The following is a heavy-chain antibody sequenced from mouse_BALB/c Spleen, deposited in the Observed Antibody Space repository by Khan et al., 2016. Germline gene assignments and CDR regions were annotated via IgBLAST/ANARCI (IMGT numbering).Heavy chain of an antibody. D-gene: IGHD2-14*01. CDR1: GYSITSDYA. V-gene: IGHV3-2*02. Sequence: EVQLQESGPGLVKPSQSLSLTCTVTGYSITSDYAWNWIRQFPGNKLEWMGYISYSGSTSYNPSLKSRISITRDTSKNQFFLQLNSVTTEDTATSYCASRHYRYYFDYWGQGTTLTVSS. CDR2: ISYSGST. J-gene: IGHJ2*01. CDR3: ASRHYRYYFDY.